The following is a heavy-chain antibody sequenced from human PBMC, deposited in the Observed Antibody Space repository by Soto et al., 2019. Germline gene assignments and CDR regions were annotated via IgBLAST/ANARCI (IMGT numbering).Heavy chain of an antibody. CDR3: ASGQVGATTWFDP. D-gene: IGHD1-26*01. CDR1: GGSISSGDYY. V-gene: IGHV4-30-4*01. J-gene: IGHJ5*02. CDR2: IYYSGST. Sequence: PSETLSLTCTVSGGSISSGDYYWSWIRQPPGKGLEWIGYIYYSGSTYYNPSLKSRVSISRDKSKNQFSLKMTSLTAADTAVYYCASGQVGATTWFDPWGQGTKVTVSS.